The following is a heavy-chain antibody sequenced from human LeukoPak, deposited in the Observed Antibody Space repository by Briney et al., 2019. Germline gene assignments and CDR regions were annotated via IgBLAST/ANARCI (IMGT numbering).Heavy chain of an antibody. CDR2: IIPLLGSA. Sequence: ASVKASCKTSGDTFSRYGISWVRRAPGQGLEFMGGIIPLLGSANYPQNFQGRVTITADKATSTVYMDLSSLGSGDTAVYYCARVGVYSGAYYFDSWGLGTQVTVSS. D-gene: IGHD6-6*01. CDR1: GDTFSRYG. J-gene: IGHJ4*01. V-gene: IGHV1-69*06. CDR3: ARVGVYSGAYYFDS.